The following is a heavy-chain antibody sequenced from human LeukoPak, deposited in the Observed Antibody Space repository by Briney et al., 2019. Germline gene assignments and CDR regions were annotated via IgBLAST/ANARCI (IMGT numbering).Heavy chain of an antibody. CDR2: IIPIFGTA. Sequence: GASVKVSCKASVGTFSSYAISWVRQAPGQGLEWMGGIIPIFGTANYAQKFQGRVTITTDESTSTAYMELTSLRSEDTAVYYCARAKPQRITMVRGVPNWFDPWGQGTLVTVSS. CDR3: ARAKPQRITMVRGVPNWFDP. CDR1: VGTFSSYA. J-gene: IGHJ5*02. D-gene: IGHD3-10*01. V-gene: IGHV1-69*05.